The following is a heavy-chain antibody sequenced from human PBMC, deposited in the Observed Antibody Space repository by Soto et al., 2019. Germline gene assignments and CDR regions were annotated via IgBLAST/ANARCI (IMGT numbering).Heavy chain of an antibody. D-gene: IGHD4-17*01. CDR2: SRNKANSYTT. J-gene: IGHJ4*02. Sequence: EVQLVESGGGLVQPGGSLRLSCAASGFTFSDHYMDWVRQAPGKGLEWVGRSRNKANSYTTDYAACVKGRFTISRDNSKSTLYLQMNSLKTEETSVYYCARIGDGDPDYWGQGTLVTVSS. CDR3: ARIGDGDPDY. CDR1: GFTFSDHY. V-gene: IGHV3-72*01.